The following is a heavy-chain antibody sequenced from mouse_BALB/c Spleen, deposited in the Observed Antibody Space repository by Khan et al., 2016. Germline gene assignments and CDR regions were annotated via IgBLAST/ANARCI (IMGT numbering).Heavy chain of an antibody. CDR1: GYSITSDYA. D-gene: IGHD1-1*01. V-gene: IGHV3-2*02. CDR2: ISYSGTT. CDR3: TTRHCYGSSSFAY. Sequence: VQLKESGPGLVRPSQSLSLTCTVTGYSITSDYAWNWIRQLPGKKLEWMGYISYSGTTSYNPSLKSRVSITRDTSKNQFFLQLTSVTTEDTATSYCTTRHCYGSSSFAYWGQGTLVTVSA. J-gene: IGHJ3*01.